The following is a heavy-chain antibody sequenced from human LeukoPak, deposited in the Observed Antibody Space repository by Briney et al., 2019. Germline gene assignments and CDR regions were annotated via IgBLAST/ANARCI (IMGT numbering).Heavy chain of an antibody. CDR1: GFIFGNYG. Sequence: GGSLRLSCAASGFIFGNYGMTWVRQAPGKGLEWVANIKQDGSEKYYVDSVKGRFTISRDNAKNSLYLQMNSLRAEDTAVHYCARYSSGWYRIDYWGQGTLVTVSS. V-gene: IGHV3-7*01. D-gene: IGHD6-19*01. CDR2: IKQDGSEK. CDR3: ARYSSGWYRIDY. J-gene: IGHJ4*02.